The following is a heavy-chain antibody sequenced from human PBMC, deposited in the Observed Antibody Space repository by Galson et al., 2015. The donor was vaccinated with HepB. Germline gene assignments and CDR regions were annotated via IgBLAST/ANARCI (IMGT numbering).Heavy chain of an antibody. D-gene: IGHD3-10*01. CDR2: IYWDDDK. V-gene: IGHV2-5*02. Sequence: PALVKPTPPLTLTCTFSGFSLSTSGVGVGWIRQPPGKALEWLALIYWDDDKRYSPSLKSRLTITKDTSKNQVVLTMTNMDPVDTATYYCAHSRGHVLLWFGDWFDPWGQGTLVTVSS. J-gene: IGHJ5*02. CDR1: GFSLSTSGVG. CDR3: AHSRGHVLLWFGDWFDP.